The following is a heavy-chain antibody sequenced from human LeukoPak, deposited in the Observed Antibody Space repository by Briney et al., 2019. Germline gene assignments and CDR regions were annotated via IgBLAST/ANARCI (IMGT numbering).Heavy chain of an antibody. CDR1: GYTFTSYG. CDR2: IIPIFGTA. CDR3: ASHAGYCSSTSCHNGLNHFDY. V-gene: IGHV1-69*05. J-gene: IGHJ4*02. Sequence: ASVKVSCKASGYTFTSYGISWVRQAPGHGLEWMGGIIPIFGTANYAQKFQGRVTITTDESTSTAYMELSSLRSEDTAVYHCASHAGYCSSTSCHNGLNHFDYWGQGTLVTVSS. D-gene: IGHD2-2*01.